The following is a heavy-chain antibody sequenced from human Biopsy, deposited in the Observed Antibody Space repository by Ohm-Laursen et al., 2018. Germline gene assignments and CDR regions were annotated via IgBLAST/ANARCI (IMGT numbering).Heavy chain of an antibody. Sequence: SVKVSCKAPDGTFSNYGVNWVRQAPGQGLEWLGGNIPSLGTGNYAQKFQDRVTVAADTSTSTATMELRSLRSDDTAVYYCATKLTGYFHHWGQGTLVIVSS. J-gene: IGHJ1*01. V-gene: IGHV1-69*06. CDR3: ATKLTGYFHH. CDR2: NIPSLGTG. D-gene: IGHD3-9*01. CDR1: DGTFSNYG.